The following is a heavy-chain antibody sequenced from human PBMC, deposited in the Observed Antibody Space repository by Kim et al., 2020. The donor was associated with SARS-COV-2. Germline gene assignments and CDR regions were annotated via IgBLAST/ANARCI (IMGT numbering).Heavy chain of an antibody. J-gene: IGHJ4*02. CDR1: GDSVSSDSVA. CDR3: ARDHQYSIDY. CDR2: TYYRSKWYN. Sequence: SQTLSLTCAISGDSVSSDSVAWNWIRQSPSRGLEWLGRTYYRSKWYNDYAVSVKSRITISPDTSKSQFSLQLNSVAPEDTAVYYCARDHQYSIDYWGQGTLVTVSS. V-gene: IGHV6-1*01. D-gene: IGHD4-4*01.